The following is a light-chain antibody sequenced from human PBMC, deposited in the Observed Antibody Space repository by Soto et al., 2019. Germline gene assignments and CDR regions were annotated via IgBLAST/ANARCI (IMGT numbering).Light chain of an antibody. CDR2: EVT. CDR1: SSDVATYNL. CDR3: CSRV. V-gene: IGLV2-23*02. J-gene: IGLJ3*02. Sequence: QSALTQPASVSGSPGQSITISCTGTSSDVATYNLVSWYQQRPGTAPQLIIYEVTKRPSGVSTRFSGSQSGNTASLIISGLQADDEADYYCCSRVFGGGTKLTVL.